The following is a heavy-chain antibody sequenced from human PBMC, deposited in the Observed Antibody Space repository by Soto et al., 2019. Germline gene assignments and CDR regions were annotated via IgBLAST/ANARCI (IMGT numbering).Heavy chain of an antibody. CDR1: GASISDISYY. D-gene: IGHD2-8*01. V-gene: IGHV4-39*02. CDR2: ISYSGIT. J-gene: IGHJ4*02. Sequence: SETLSLTCSVSGASISDISYYWGWIRQPPGKGLEWIGSISYSGITYYKASLKSRVTISVDTSNNQFSLKLNSVTAADTAVYYCARDMNGVLGMGHWGQGTLVTVSS. CDR3: ARDMNGVLGMGH.